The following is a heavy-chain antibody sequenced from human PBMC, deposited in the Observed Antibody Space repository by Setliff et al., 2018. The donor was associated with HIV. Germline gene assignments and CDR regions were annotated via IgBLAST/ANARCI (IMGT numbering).Heavy chain of an antibody. D-gene: IGHD6-13*01. Sequence: ETLSLTCTVSGGSISSHYWGWIRQPPGKGLDWIGYISYSGKTYYNPSLKSRVTISIDTSKNQFSLKLRSATATDTALYYCARVSSSYYFLGAFDSWGQGTLVTVSS. CDR1: GGSISSHY. CDR3: ARVSSSYYFLGAFDS. CDR2: ISYSGKT. V-gene: IGHV4-59*08. J-gene: IGHJ4*02.